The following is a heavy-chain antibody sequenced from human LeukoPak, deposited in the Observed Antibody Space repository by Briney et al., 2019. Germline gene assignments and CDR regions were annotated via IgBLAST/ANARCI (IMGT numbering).Heavy chain of an antibody. CDR2: ISSSTTTT. D-gene: IGHD2-2*03. CDR3: TMDPSFDV. V-gene: IGHV3-48*02. Sequence: PGGSLRLSCTASGFTFSNYNLNWVRQAPGKGLEWVSYISSSTTTTYYADSVKGRFTISRDNAKHSLHLQMTSLTDEDTAVYYCTMDPSFDVWGPGTLVTVSS. CDR1: GFTFSNYN. J-gene: IGHJ3*01.